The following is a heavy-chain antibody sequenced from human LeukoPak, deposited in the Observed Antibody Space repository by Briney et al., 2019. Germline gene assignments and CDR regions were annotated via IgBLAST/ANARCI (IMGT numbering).Heavy chain of an antibody. CDR1: GGSISSGGYS. D-gene: IGHD1-1*01. Sequence: PSQTLSLTCAVSGGSISSGGYSWSWIRQPPGKGLEWIGYTYHSGSTYYNPSLKSRVTISVDRSKNQFSLKLSSVTAADTAVYYCARAVSGTPRWFDPWGQGTLVTVSS. V-gene: IGHV4-30-2*01. CDR2: TYHSGST. J-gene: IGHJ5*02. CDR3: ARAVSGTPRWFDP.